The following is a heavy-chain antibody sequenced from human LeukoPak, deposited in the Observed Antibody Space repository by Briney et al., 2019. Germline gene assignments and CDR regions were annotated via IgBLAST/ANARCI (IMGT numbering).Heavy chain of an antibody. D-gene: IGHD4-23*01. CDR3: ARITVAHIDY. J-gene: IGHJ4*02. V-gene: IGHV4-34*01. CDR1: GGSFSGYY. CDR2: INHSGST. Sequence: PSETLSLTCAVYGGSFSGYYWSWIRQPPGKGLEWIGEINHSGSTNYNPSLKSRVTISVDTSKNQFSLKLSSVTAADTAVYYCARITVAHIDYWGQGTLVTVSS.